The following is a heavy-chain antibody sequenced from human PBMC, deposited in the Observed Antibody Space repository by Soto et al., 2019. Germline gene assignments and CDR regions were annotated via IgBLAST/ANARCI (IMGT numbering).Heavy chain of an antibody. CDR1: GGSISSGNYY. Sequence: QVQLQESGAGLVKPSQTLSLTCTVSGGSISSGNYYWSWIRQPPGTGLEWIGFISYSGSAYYNPSLKSRVTISVDTSKNQFSLKLSFVTAADTAVYYCATMGTPATGLYYFDYWGQGTLVTVSS. CDR2: ISYSGSA. CDR3: ATMGTPATGLYYFDY. D-gene: IGHD2-15*01. J-gene: IGHJ4*02. V-gene: IGHV4-30-4*01.